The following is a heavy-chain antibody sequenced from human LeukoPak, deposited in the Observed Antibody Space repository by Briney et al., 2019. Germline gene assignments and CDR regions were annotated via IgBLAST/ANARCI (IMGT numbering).Heavy chain of an antibody. CDR1: GYTFTAYY. J-gene: IGHJ4*02. CDR2: INPNSGGT. D-gene: IGHD4-23*01. V-gene: IGHV1-2*02. Sequence: ASVKVSCKASGYTFTAYYMHWVRQAPGQGLERMGWINPNSGGTSYAQNFQGRVTMTRDTSISTAYMELSGLRSDDTAFYYCARSGGFDYWGQGTLVTVSS. CDR3: ARSGGFDY.